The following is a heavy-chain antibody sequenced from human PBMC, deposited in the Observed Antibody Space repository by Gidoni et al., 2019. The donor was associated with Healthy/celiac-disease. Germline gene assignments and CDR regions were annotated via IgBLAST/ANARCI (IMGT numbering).Heavy chain of an antibody. CDR1: GGSISSYY. V-gene: IGHV4-59*01. CDR2: ISYSGST. J-gene: IGHJ6*02. Sequence: QVQLQESGPGLVTPSETLSLTCTVSGGSISSYYWSWIRPPPGKGLEWIGYISYSGSTNYNPSPKSRVTISVETSKNQFSLKLSSVTAADTAVYYCGRVVVGGMGGMDVWGQGTTVTVSS. CDR3: GRVVVGGMGGMDV. D-gene: IGHD2-15*01.